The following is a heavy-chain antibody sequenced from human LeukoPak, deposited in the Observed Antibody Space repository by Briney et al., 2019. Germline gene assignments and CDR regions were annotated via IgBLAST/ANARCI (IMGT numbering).Heavy chain of an antibody. CDR2: IRYDGSNN. CDR3: AKDSSVGYSDWLAPGGDPYYMDV. J-gene: IGHJ6*03. CDR1: GFTFSHYG. Sequence: GGSLRLSCAAYGFTFSHYGMHWVRQAPGKGLEWVAFIRYDGSNNSYGDSVKGRFTISIDNSKTTLYLQMNSLRAEDTAVYYCAKDSSVGYSDWLAPGGDPYYMDVWGKGTTVTSSS. D-gene: IGHD3-9*01. V-gene: IGHV3-30*02.